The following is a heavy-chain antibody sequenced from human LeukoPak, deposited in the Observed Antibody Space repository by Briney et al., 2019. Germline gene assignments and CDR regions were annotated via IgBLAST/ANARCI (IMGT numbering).Heavy chain of an antibody. CDR2: INPSGGST. CDR3: ARGEVVVAALTTWYFDL. V-gene: IGHV1-46*03. J-gene: IGHJ2*01. Sequence: ASVKVSCKASGYTFTSYYMHWVRQAPGQGLEWMGIINPSGGSTSYAQKFQGRVTMTRDTSTSTVYMELSSLRSEDTAVYYCARGEVVVAALTTWYFDLWGRGALVTVSS. D-gene: IGHD2-15*01. CDR1: GYTFTSYY.